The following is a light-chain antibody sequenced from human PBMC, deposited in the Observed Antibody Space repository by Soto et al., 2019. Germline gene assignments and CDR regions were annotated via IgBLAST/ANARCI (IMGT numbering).Light chain of an antibody. CDR2: HVT. CDR3: SSYSHSHPSYV. CDR1: SFDVGDYNS. J-gene: IGLJ1*01. V-gene: IGLV2-14*03. Sequence: QSALTQAAYVSGSPGQSITISRKGISFDVGDYNSVSWYQQHPGKAPKVMIYHVTIRASGVSNRFSGSKSGNTASLTISGLQAEDEADYYCSSYSHSHPSYVFGTGTKVTGL.